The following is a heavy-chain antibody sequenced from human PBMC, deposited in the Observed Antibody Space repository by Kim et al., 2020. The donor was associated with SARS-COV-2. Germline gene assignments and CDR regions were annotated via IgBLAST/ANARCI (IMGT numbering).Heavy chain of an antibody. CDR2: ISSSSNT. V-gene: IGHV3-11*05. Sequence: GGSLRLSCAASGFTFSDYYMSWIRQAPGKGLEWVSYISSSSNTNYAESVRGRFIISRDNTKNSLYLQMNSLRAEDAAVYYCARGGYDDVWVSYRDYDYY. CDR1: GFTFSDYY. J-gene: IGHJ6*01. CDR3: ARGGYDDVWVSYRDYDYY. D-gene: IGHD3-16*02.